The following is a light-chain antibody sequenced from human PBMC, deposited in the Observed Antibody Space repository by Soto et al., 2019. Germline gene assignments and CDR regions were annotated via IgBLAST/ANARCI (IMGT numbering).Light chain of an antibody. Sequence: QSALTQPASVSGSPGQSITISCTGTSSDIGGYDYVSWYQQHPGKAPKLMVYEVSERPSGDSNRFSGSKSGNTPSLTIAGLHTEDEEDYYCSSDTDSSGLVFGTGTKVTVL. CDR1: SSDIGGYDY. V-gene: IGLV2-14*01. J-gene: IGLJ1*01. CDR3: SSDTDSSGLV. CDR2: EVS.